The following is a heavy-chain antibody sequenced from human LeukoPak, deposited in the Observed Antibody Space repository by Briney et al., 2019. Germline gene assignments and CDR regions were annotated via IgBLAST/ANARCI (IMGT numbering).Heavy chain of an antibody. CDR3: ARDRAHCSSTSCYREAGWFDP. V-gene: IGHV3-21*01. D-gene: IGHD2-2*02. CDR2: ISSSSSYI. J-gene: IGHJ5*02. CDR1: GFTFSSYS. Sequence: GGSLRLSCAASGFTFSSYSMNWVRQAPGKGLEWVSSISSSSSYIYYADSVKGRFTISRDNAKNSLYLQMNSLRAEDTAVYYCARDRAHCSSTSCYREAGWFDPWGQGTPVTVSS.